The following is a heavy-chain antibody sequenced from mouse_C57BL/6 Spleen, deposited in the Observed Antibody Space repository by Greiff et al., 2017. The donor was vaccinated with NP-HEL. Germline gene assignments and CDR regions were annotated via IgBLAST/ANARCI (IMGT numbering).Heavy chain of an antibody. CDR3: AREDPSAWFAY. CDR2: IDPSDSET. J-gene: IGHJ3*01. CDR1: GYTFTSYW. V-gene: IGHV1-52*01. Sequence: VQLQQSGAELVRPGSSVKLSCKASGYTFTSYWMHWVKQRPIQGLEWIGNIDPSDSETHYNQKFKDKATLTVDKSSSTAYMQLSSLTSEDSAVYYCAREDPSAWFAYWGQGTLVTVSA.